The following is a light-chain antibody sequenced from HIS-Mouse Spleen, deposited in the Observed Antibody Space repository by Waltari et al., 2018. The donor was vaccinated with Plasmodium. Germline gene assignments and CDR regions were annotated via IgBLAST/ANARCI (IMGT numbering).Light chain of an antibody. Sequence: QSALTQPRSVSGSPGQSVPISCTGTSRDFGGYNYVSWYQQHPGKAPKLMIYDVSKRPSGVPDRFSGSKSGNTASLTISGLQAEDEADYYCCSYAGSYTLVFGGGTKLTVL. CDR3: CSYAGSYTLV. CDR2: DVS. CDR1: SRDFGGYNY. J-gene: IGLJ2*01. V-gene: IGLV2-11*01.